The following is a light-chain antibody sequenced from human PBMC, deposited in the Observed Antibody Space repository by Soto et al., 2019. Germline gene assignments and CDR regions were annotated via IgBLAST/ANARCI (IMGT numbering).Light chain of an antibody. V-gene: IGKV3-15*01. J-gene: IGKJ4*01. CDR2: GAS. Sequence: EIVMTQSPATLSVSPGERATLSCRTSQSVSSNLAWYQQKPGQAPRLLIYGASTRATGIPARFSGSGSGTEFTLTISSLDPEDFAVYYCQQRSNWPPVTFGGGTKVEIK. CDR3: QQRSNWPPVT. CDR1: QSVSSN.